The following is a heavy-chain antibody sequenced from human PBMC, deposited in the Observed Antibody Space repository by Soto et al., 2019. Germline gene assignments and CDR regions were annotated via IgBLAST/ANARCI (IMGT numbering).Heavy chain of an antibody. D-gene: IGHD3-22*01. CDR3: VKGEYYYDGSAYYPFDY. CDR2: ISYDGVSK. V-gene: IGHV3-30-3*02. CDR1: GFTFSSYA. J-gene: IGHJ4*02. Sequence: GGSLRLSCATSGFTFSSYALHWVRQAPGKGLEWVALISYDGVSKYHAASVQGRFTISRDSFKNTAYLQMSSLRPEDTAVYYCVKGEYYYDGSAYYPFDYWGQGRMVTVSS.